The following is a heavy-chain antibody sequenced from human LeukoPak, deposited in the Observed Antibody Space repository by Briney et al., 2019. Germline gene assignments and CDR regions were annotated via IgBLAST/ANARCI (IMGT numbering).Heavy chain of an antibody. V-gene: IGHV4-4*07. J-gene: IGHJ5*02. CDR1: GYSISSYY. CDR2: IYTSGST. D-gene: IGHD2-2*01. CDR3: ARDGDSYQQYNWFDP. Sequence: SETLSLTCTVSGYSISSYYWSWIRQPAGKGLEWIGRIYTSGSTNYNPSLKSRVTMSVDTSKNQFSLKLSSVTAADTAVYYCARDGDSYQQYNWFDPWGQGTLVTVSS.